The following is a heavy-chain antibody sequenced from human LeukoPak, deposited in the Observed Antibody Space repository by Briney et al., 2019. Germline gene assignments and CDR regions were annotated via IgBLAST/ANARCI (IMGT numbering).Heavy chain of an antibody. CDR3: ARTNWACFDY. V-gene: IGHV4-4*09. CDR1: GGSFSGYY. Sequence: SETLSLTCAVYGGSFSGYYWSWIRQPPGKGLEWIGYIYTSGSTNYNPSLKSRVTISVDTSKNQFSLKLSSVTAADTAVYYCARTNWACFDYWGQGTLVTVSS. J-gene: IGHJ4*02. CDR2: IYTSGST. D-gene: IGHD7-27*01.